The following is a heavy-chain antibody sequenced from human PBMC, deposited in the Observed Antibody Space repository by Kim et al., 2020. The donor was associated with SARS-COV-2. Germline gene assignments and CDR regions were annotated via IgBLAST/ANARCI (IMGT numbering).Heavy chain of an antibody. CDR3: ARGGLYSSSWYRLSVIGMDV. CDR1: GGSFSGYY. CDR2: INHSGST. J-gene: IGHJ6*02. V-gene: IGHV4-34*01. D-gene: IGHD6-13*01. Sequence: SETLSLTCAVYGGSFSGYYWSWIRQPPGKGLEWIGEINHSGSTNYNPSLKSRVTISVDTTKNQFSLKLSSVTAADTAVYYCARGGLYSSSWYRLSVIGMDVWGQGTTVTVSS.